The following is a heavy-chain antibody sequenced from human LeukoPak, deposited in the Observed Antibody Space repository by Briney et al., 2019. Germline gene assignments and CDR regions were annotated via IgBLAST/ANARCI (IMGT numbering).Heavy chain of an antibody. V-gene: IGHV4-4*07. Sequence: SETLSLTCTVSGGSISSYYWSWIRQPAGKGLEWIGRIYTSGSTNYNPSLKSRVTMSLDASKNQFSLELNSVTPADTAVYYCARGGNYWPQWWFDPWGRGTLVSVSP. D-gene: IGHD1-26*01. CDR1: GGSISSYY. CDR3: ARGGNYWPQWWFDP. J-gene: IGHJ5*02. CDR2: IYTSGST.